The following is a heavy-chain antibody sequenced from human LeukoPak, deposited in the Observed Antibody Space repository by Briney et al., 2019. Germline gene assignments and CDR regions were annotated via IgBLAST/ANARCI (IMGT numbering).Heavy chain of an antibody. D-gene: IGHD3-10*01. Sequence: ASVKVSCKAPGGTFSSYAISWVRQAPGQGLEWMGGIIPIFGTANYAQKFQGRVTITADKSTSTAYMELSSLRSEDTAVYYCAREGFGELGMDVWGKGTTVTVSS. CDR1: GGTFSSYA. V-gene: IGHV1-69*06. CDR2: IIPIFGTA. CDR3: AREGFGELGMDV. J-gene: IGHJ6*04.